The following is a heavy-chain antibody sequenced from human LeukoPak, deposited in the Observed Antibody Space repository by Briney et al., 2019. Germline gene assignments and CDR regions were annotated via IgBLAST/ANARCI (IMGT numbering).Heavy chain of an antibody. D-gene: IGHD1-20*01. J-gene: IGHJ2*01. Sequence: PSETLSLTCTVSGGSISSYYWSWIRQPPGKGLEWIGYIYYSGSTNYNPSLKSRVTISVDTSKNQFSLKLSSVTAADTAVYYCAGHNWNDVLPWYFDLWGRGTLVTVSS. CDR1: GGSISSYY. V-gene: IGHV4-59*01. CDR3: AGHNWNDVLPWYFDL. CDR2: IYYSGST.